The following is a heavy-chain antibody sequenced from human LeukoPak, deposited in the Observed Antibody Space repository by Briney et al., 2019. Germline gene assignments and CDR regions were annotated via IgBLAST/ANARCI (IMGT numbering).Heavy chain of an antibody. D-gene: IGHD4-17*01. V-gene: IGHV3-11*04. Sequence: LSLTCTVSGYSISSGYDWGWMRQAPGKGLEWVSYISDSGSLIYYADSVKGRFTISRDNAKNSLYLQMNSLRAEDTAVYYCARVTTHYGAAAFDYWGHGTLVTVSS. J-gene: IGHJ4*01. CDR3: ARVTTHYGAAAFDY. CDR1: GYSISSGYD. CDR2: ISDSGSLI.